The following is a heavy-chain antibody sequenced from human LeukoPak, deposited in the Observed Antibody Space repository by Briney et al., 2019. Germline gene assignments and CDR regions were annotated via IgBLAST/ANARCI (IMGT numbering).Heavy chain of an antibody. V-gene: IGHV4-4*07. CDR3: ARDIVLMVYASWFDP. CDR2: TYTSGST. CDR1: GGSISSYY. J-gene: IGHJ5*02. D-gene: IGHD2-8*01. Sequence: PSETLSLTCTVSGGSISSYYWSWIRQPAGKGLEWIGRTYTSGSTNYNPSLKSRVTMSVDTSKNQFSLKLSSVTAADTAVYYCARDIVLMVYASWFDPWGQGTLVTVSS.